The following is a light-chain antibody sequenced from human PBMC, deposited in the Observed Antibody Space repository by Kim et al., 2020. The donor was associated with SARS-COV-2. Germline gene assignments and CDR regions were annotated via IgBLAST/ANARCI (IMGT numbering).Light chain of an antibody. V-gene: IGKV3-20*01. CDR3: QQYGSSPWT. Sequence: EIVLTQSPGTLSLSPGERATLSCRASQSVSSSYLAWYQQKPGQAPRLLIYGVSSRATGIPDRFSGSGSGTDFTLTISRLEPEDFAVYYCQQYGSSPWTVGQGTKVDIK. J-gene: IGKJ1*01. CDR1: QSVSSSY. CDR2: GVS.